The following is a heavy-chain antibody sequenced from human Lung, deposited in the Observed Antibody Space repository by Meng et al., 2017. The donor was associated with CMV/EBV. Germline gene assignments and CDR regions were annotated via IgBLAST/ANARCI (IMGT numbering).Heavy chain of an antibody. V-gene: IGHV2-5*01. J-gene: IGHJ4*03. CDR1: GFSLSTSGVG. CDR3: AHRPVSGDGKEEYYFDY. D-gene: IGHD5-24*01. Sequence: GXXLVKPTQTLTLTCTFSGFSLSTSGVGVGWIRQPPGKALEWLALIYWNDDKRNSPSLKSRLTVTKNTAKTQEVVTMTHMDPVDTATYYCAHRPVSGDGKEEYYFDYWGQGTAVTISS. CDR2: IYWNDDK.